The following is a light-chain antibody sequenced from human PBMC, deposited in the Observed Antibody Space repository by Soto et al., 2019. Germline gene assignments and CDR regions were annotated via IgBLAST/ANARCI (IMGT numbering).Light chain of an antibody. CDR2: EGS. V-gene: IGLV2-23*03. Sequence: QSVLTQPASVSGSPGQSITISCTGTSSDVGSYNLVSWYQQHPGKAPKLMIYEGSKRPSGVSNRFSGSKSGNTASLTISGLQAEDEADYSCCSYAGSSNFYVFGTGTKVTVL. J-gene: IGLJ1*01. CDR3: CSYAGSSNFYV. CDR1: SSDVGSYNL.